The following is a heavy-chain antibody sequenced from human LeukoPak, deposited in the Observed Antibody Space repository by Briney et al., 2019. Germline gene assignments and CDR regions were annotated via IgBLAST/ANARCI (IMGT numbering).Heavy chain of an antibody. V-gene: IGHV3-30*02. CDR1: GFTFTTYG. D-gene: IGHD1-7*01. Sequence: PGGSLRLSCAASGFTFTTYGMHWVRQAPGKGLEWVAFISSDGNRKFYTDSVKGRFTFSRDNSKNTLYLEMNSLRPEDTAVYYCARTPYNWNYGGYLDYWGQGTLVTVSS. CDR2: ISSDGNRK. J-gene: IGHJ4*02. CDR3: ARTPYNWNYGGYLDY.